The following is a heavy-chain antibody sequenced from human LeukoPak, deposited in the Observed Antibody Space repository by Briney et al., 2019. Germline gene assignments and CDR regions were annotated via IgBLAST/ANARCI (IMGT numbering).Heavy chain of an antibody. CDR1: GGSFSGYY. D-gene: IGHD6-13*01. Sequence: SETLSLTCALYGGSFSGYYWSWIRQPPGKGLEWIGEINHSGSTNYNPSLKSRVTISVDTSKNQFSLKLSSVTAADTAVYYCARGLRSSSWYGGGYFDYWGQGTLVTVSS. CDR3: ARGLRSSSWYGGGYFDY. CDR2: INHSGST. J-gene: IGHJ4*02. V-gene: IGHV4-34*01.